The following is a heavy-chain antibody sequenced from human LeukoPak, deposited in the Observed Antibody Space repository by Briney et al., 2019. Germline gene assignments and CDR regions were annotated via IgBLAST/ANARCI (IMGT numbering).Heavy chain of an antibody. Sequence: SETLSLTCTVSGGSISSYYWSWIRQPPGKGLEWIGYIYYSGSTNYNPSLKSRVTISVDTSENQFSLKLSSVTAADTAVYYCARDAEDDFWSGYYLMGFDPWGQGTLVTVSS. CDR1: GGSISSYY. J-gene: IGHJ5*02. V-gene: IGHV4-59*01. CDR3: ARDAEDDFWSGYYLMGFDP. D-gene: IGHD3-3*01. CDR2: IYYSGST.